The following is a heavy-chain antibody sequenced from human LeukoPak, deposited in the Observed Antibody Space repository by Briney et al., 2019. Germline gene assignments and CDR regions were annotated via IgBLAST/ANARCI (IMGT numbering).Heavy chain of an antibody. CDR2: INWDGTNT. D-gene: IGHD3-16*01. V-gene: IGHV3-43D*04. CDR1: GFTFDNFA. CDR3: AKDGGVSGLNWFDS. Sequence: GGSLRLSCLASGFTFDNFAMHWVRHAPGKGLEWVSLINWDGTNTLYANSVRGRFTISRDNNINSLYLHMNNLRLEDSAVYYCAKDGGVSGLNWFDSWGQGTLVTVSS. J-gene: IGHJ5*01.